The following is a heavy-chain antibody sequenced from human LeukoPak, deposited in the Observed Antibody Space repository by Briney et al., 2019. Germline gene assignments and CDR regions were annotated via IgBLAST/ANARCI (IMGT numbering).Heavy chain of an antibody. D-gene: IGHD5-18*01. CDR3: ARELPDTAIPDY. CDR1: GGTFSSYA. V-gene: IGHV1-69*13. CDR2: IIPIFGTA. J-gene: IGHJ4*02. Sequence: VASVKVSCKASGGTFSSYAISWVRQAPGQGLEWMGGIIPIFGTANYAQKFQGRVTITADESTSTAYMELSSLRSEDTAVYYCARELPDTAIPDYWGQGTLVTVSS.